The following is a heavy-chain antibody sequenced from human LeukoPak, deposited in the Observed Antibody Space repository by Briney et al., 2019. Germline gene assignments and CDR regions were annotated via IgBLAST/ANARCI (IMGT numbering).Heavy chain of an antibody. V-gene: IGHV3-23*01. CDR1: GFTFSSYA. Sequence: GGSLRLSCAASGFTFSSYAMSWVRQAPGKGLEWVSAISGSGGSTYYADSVKGRFTISRDNSKNTLYLQMNSLRAEDTAVYYCAKDGSYYDSSGYYDFDYWGQGTLVTVSS. D-gene: IGHD3-22*01. CDR2: ISGSGGST. J-gene: IGHJ4*02. CDR3: AKDGSYYDSSGYYDFDY.